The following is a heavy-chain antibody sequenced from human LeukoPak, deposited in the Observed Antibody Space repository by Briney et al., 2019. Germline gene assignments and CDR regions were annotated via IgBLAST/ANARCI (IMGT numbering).Heavy chain of an antibody. CDR3: ARHTTGSSRFDH. CDR1: GGSISSSSHF. J-gene: IGHJ4*02. CDR2: ISYSGST. Sequence: PSETLSLTCSVPGGSISSSSHFCGWIRRPPGKGLEWIGAISYSGSTYYSPSLKSRVTISVDTSRNQFSLRLISVTAADTAVYYCARHTTGSSRFDHWGQGTLVTVSS. V-gene: IGHV4-39*01. D-gene: IGHD1-26*01.